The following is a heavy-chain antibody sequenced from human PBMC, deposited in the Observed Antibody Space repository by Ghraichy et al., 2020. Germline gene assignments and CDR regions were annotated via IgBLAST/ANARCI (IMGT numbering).Heavy chain of an antibody. CDR3: ATRALY. D-gene: IGHD3-10*01. J-gene: IGHJ4*02. Sequence: RGSLRLSCVTSGFNFNTFDMTWVRQAPGKGLEWVSYIRADGRAIYYADSVKGRFTISRDNAKNSVYLQLNSLTAEDTAVYYCATRALYWGQGTLVTVSS. V-gene: IGHV3-48*03. CDR1: GFNFNTFD. CDR2: IRADGRAI.